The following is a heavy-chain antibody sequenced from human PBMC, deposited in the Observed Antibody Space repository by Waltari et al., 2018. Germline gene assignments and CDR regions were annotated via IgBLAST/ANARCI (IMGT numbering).Heavy chain of an antibody. V-gene: IGHV3-21*02. CDR1: GLTFSSYN. D-gene: IGHD7-27*01. Sequence: EVQLVESGGGLVRPGGSLRLSCAASGLTFSSYNMNWVRQAPGKGLEWVSSISTSSDYRHYADSVKGRFTVSRDNAKGSRYLQLNSLRAEDTAVYYCATGGWGFYLGYWGQGTLVTVSS. CDR3: ATGGWGFYLGY. J-gene: IGHJ4*02. CDR2: ISTSSDYR.